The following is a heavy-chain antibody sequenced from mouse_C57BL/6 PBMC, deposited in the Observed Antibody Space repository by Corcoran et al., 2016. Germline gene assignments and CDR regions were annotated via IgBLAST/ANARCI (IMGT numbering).Heavy chain of an antibody. J-gene: IGHJ2*01. V-gene: IGHV1-26*01. Sequence: EVQLQQSGPELVKPGASVKISCKASGYTFTDYYMNWVKQSHGKSLEWIGDINPNNGGTSYNQKFKVKATLTVDKSSSTAYMELRSLTSEDSAVYYCGPSRYYYGSSPYYFDYWGQGTTLTVSS. CDR2: INPNNGGT. CDR1: GYTFTDYY. D-gene: IGHD1-1*01. CDR3: GPSRYYYGSSPYYFDY.